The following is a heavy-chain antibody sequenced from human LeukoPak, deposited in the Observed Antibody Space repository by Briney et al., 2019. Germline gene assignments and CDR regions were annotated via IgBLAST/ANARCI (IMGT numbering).Heavy chain of an antibody. V-gene: IGHV4-34*01. CDR3: ARRSRQKGVVTENWFDP. CDR2: INHSGST. D-gene: IGHD3-3*01. CDR1: GGSFSGYH. Sequence: SETLSLTCAVYGGSFSGYHWSWIRQPPGKGLEWIGEINHSGSTNYNPSLKRRVTMSVDTSKNQSSLKLISMTAADTAVYYCARRSRQKGVVTENWFDPWGQGTLVTVSS. J-gene: IGHJ5*02.